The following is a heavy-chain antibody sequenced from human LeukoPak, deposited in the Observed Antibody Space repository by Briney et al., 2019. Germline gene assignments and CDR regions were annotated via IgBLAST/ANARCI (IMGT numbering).Heavy chain of an antibody. J-gene: IGHJ4*02. D-gene: IGHD5-18*01. CDR2: VYYRVST. CDR1: GYSISSGYY. V-gene: IGHV4-38-2*01. CDR3: AGVSGHSYGYGDH. Sequence: SETLSLTCAVSGYSISSGYYWGWIRQPPGKGLEWIGSVYYRVSTYYNPSLKSRVTISVDTSKNQFSLKLSSVTAADTAVYYCAGVSGHSYGYGDHWGQGTLVTVAS.